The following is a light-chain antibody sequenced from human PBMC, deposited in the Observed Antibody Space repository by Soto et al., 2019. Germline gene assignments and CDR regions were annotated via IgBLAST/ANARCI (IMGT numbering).Light chain of an antibody. Sequence: QSALTQPASVSGSPGQSITISCTGTSSDVGGYNYVSWYQQHPGKAPKLMIYDVSNRPSGVSNRFSGSKSGNTASLTISGLQAEDVADYYCSSYTSSSTFSGVFGGGTKVTVL. CDR1: SSDVGGYNY. CDR2: DVS. V-gene: IGLV2-14*01. CDR3: SSYTSSSTFSGV. J-gene: IGLJ3*02.